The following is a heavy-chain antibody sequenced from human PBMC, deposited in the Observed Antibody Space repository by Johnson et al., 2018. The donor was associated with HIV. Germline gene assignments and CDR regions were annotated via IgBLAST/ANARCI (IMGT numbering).Heavy chain of an antibody. CDR3: ARFLGYYDSNGYYFGDGFDV. J-gene: IGHJ3*01. V-gene: IGHV3-53*01. Sequence: VQLVESGGGVVQPGGSLRLSCAASGFTVSSNYMSWVRQAPGKGLEWVSVIYSGGSTYYADSVKGRFTISRDNAKNSLYLQMNSLEAEDTALYYCARFLGYYDSNGYYFGDGFDVWGLGTMVTVSS. D-gene: IGHD3-22*01. CDR2: IYSGGST. CDR1: GFTVSSNY.